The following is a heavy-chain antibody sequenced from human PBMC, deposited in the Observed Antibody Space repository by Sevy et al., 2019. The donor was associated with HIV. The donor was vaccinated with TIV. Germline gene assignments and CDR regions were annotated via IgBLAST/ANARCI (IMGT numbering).Heavy chain of an antibody. CDR1: GGSSGSSNYH. D-gene: IGHD1-26*01. CDR2: IYYSGSA. J-gene: IGHJ4*02. V-gene: IGHV4-39*01. CDR3: ARQAPEWELGGGYFDY. Sequence: SETLSLTCTVSGGSSGSSNYHWGWIRQPPGKGLEWIGGIYYSGSAHYNPSLKSRVTISVDTSKNLVSLKLSSVTAAETAVYSCARQAPEWELGGGYFDYWGQGTLVTVSS.